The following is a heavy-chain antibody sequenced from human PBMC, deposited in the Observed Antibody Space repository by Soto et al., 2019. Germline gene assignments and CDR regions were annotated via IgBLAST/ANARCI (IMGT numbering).Heavy chain of an antibody. CDR3: AISRIVVVVAATYNWFDP. D-gene: IGHD2-15*01. J-gene: IGHJ5*02. Sequence: QVQLVESGGGVVQPGRSLRLSCAASGFTFSSYAMHWVRQAPGKGLEWVAVISYDGSNKHYADSVKGRFTISRDNSKNTLYLQMNSLRAEDTAVYYCAISRIVVVVAATYNWFDPWGQGTLVTVSS. CDR2: ISYDGSNK. V-gene: IGHV3-30-3*01. CDR1: GFTFSSYA.